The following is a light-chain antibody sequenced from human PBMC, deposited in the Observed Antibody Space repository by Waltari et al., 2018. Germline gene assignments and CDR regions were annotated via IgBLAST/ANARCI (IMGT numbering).Light chain of an antibody. CDR2: GAS. CDR3: QEYNNWPPWT. Sequence: ETVMTQSPATLSVSPGERVTLSCRASQSVNSNLAWYQQKSGQAPRLLIYGASTRATGIPARFSGSGSGTEFTLTISSLQSEDFAVYYCQEYNNWPPWTFGQGTKVEMK. J-gene: IGKJ1*01. V-gene: IGKV3-15*01. CDR1: QSVNSN.